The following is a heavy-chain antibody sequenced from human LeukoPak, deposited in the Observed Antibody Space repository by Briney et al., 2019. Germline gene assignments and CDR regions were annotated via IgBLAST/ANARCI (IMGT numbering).Heavy chain of an antibody. D-gene: IGHD4-23*01. V-gene: IGHV4-34*01. Sequence: SETLSLTCAVYGGSFSGYYWSWIRQPPGKGLEWIGEINHSGSTNYNPSLKGRVTISVDTSKNQFSLKLSSVTAADTAVYYCARIADYGGNSDYWGQGTLVTVSS. J-gene: IGHJ4*02. CDR1: GGSFSGYY. CDR3: ARIADYGGNSDY. CDR2: INHSGST.